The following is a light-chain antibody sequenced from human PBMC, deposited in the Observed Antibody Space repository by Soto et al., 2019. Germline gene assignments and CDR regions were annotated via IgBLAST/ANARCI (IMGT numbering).Light chain of an antibody. J-gene: IGKJ4*01. CDR1: QSIGSW. CDR2: DAS. CDR3: QQYGSYPPN. Sequence: DVQMTQSPSTLSASVGDRVTITCRASQSIGSWLAWYQQKSGRAPKLLISDASSLEHGVPSRFSGSGSGTEFALTINSLQTDDFATYYCQQYGSYPPNFGGGTKVEIK. V-gene: IGKV1-5*01.